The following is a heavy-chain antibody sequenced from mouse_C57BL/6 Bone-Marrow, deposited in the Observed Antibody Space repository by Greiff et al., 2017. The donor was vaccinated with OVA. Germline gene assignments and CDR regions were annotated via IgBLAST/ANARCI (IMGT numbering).Heavy chain of an antibody. Sequence: VQLKESGGGLVKPGGSLKLSCAASGFTFSDYGMHWVRQAPEKGLEWVAYISSGSSTIYYADTVKGRFTISRDNAKNTLFLQMTSLRSEDTAMYYCARGYGNYYAMDYWGQGTSVTVSS. CDR3: ARGYGNYYAMDY. D-gene: IGHD2-10*02. J-gene: IGHJ4*01. CDR2: ISSGSSTI. V-gene: IGHV5-17*01. CDR1: GFTFSDYG.